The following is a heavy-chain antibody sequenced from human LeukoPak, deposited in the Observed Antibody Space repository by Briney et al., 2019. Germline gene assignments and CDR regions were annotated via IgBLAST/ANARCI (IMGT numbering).Heavy chain of an antibody. CDR2: IKQDGREK. J-gene: IGHJ4*02. D-gene: IGHD6-19*01. Sequence: GGSLRLSCAASGFTFSRYWMSWVRQAPGKGLEWVANIKQDGREKYYVDSVKGRFTISRDSAKNSLFLQMNSLRVEDTAVYYCARVYSSGWPYYFDYWGQGTLVTVSS. V-gene: IGHV3-7*01. CDR1: GFTFSRYW. CDR3: ARVYSSGWPYYFDY.